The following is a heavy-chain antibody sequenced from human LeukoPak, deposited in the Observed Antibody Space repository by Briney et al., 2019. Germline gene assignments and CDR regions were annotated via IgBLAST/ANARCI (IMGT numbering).Heavy chain of an antibody. CDR1: GRSISSYY. Sequence: SETLSLTCTLSGRSISSYYWSWIRLPTGKGLEWIGYIYYSGSTNYKPSLKSRATISVDTSKNQFSLKLSSVTAADTAVYYCARGGYYGSGNDFRFDPWGQGTLVTVSS. CDR3: ARGGYYGSGNDFRFDP. CDR2: IYYSGST. V-gene: IGHV4-59*01. J-gene: IGHJ5*02. D-gene: IGHD3-10*01.